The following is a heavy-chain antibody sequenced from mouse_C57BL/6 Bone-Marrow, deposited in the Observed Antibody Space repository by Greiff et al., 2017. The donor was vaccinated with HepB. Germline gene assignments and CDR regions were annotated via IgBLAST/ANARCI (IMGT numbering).Heavy chain of an antibody. Sequence: QVQLQQPGAELVRPGSSVKLSCKASGYTFTSYWMHWVKQRPIQGLEWIGNIDPSDSETHYNQKFKDKATLTVDKSSSTAYMKLSSLTSEDSAVYYCAREGDYYGSSGEADVWGTGTTVTVSS. CDR1: GYTFTSYW. V-gene: IGHV1-52*01. CDR2: IDPSDSET. J-gene: IGHJ1*03. D-gene: IGHD1-1*01. CDR3: AREGDYYGSSGEADV.